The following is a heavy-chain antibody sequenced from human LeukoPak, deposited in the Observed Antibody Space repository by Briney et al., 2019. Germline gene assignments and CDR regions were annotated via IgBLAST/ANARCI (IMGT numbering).Heavy chain of an antibody. CDR3: AKDSGFYYIDV. D-gene: IGHD3-10*01. Sequence: GGSLRLSCAASVFTFSSYEINWVRQAPGKGLEWLSYVTGDNTIYYADSVKGRFTISRDNSKNTLYLQINRLKGDDTAVYYCAKDSGFYYIDVWGKGTTVIISS. CDR1: VFTFSSYE. CDR2: VTGDNTI. J-gene: IGHJ6*03. V-gene: IGHV3-48*03.